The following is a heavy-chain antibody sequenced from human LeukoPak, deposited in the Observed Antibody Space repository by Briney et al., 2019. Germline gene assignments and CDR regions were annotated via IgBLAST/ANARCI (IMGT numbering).Heavy chain of an antibody. J-gene: IGHJ4*02. Sequence: ASVKVSCKASGYTFTGYCIHWVRQAPGQGLEWMGWISPKSGVTNYAQKFQGRVNMTRDTSISTAYMEVSRLTSDDTALFYCARAVGDYYETSVFQAYWGQGALVIVSS. V-gene: IGHV1-2*02. CDR3: ARAVGDYYETSVFQAY. CDR2: ISPKSGVT. D-gene: IGHD3-22*01. CDR1: GYTFTGYC.